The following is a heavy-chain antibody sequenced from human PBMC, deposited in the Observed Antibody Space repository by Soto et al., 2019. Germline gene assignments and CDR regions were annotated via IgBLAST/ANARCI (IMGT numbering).Heavy chain of an antibody. J-gene: IGHJ4*01. D-gene: IGHD5-12*01. Sequence: QVQLVESGGGLVKPGGSLRLSCAASAFTFSDYYMSWIRQAPGKGLDWVAYMSSSGSTIYYADSVEGRFTISRDNAKNPLYLQMTGPRAEDTAVYYCATVGARSGYIYYFEHWGHGTLVTVSS. CDR1: AFTFSDYY. CDR2: MSSSGSTI. CDR3: ATVGARSGYIYYFEH. V-gene: IGHV3-11*01.